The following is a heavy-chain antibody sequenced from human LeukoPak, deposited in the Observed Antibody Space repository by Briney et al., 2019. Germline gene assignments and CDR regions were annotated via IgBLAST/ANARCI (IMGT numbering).Heavy chain of an antibody. Sequence: ASVKVSCKASGGTSSSYAISWVRQAPGQGLDWMGRIIPIFGIANYAQKFQGRVTITADKSTSTAYMELSSLRSEDTAVYYCARGGSLGNYFDYWGQGTLVTVSS. J-gene: IGHJ4*02. D-gene: IGHD1-26*01. CDR3: ARGGSLGNYFDY. CDR1: GGTSSSYA. CDR2: IIPIFGIA. V-gene: IGHV1-69*04.